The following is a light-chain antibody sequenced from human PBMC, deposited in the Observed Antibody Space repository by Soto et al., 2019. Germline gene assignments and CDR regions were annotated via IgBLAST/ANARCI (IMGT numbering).Light chain of an antibody. CDR2: GAS. Sequence: EIVLTQSPGTLSLSPGERATLSCRASQSVSSSYLAWYQQKPGQAPRLLIYGASSRATSIPDRFSGSGSGTDFTLTISRLEPEDFAVYYCQKYGSSPPAITFGQGTRLEIK. CDR1: QSVSSSY. CDR3: QKYGSSPPAIT. V-gene: IGKV3-20*01. J-gene: IGKJ5*01.